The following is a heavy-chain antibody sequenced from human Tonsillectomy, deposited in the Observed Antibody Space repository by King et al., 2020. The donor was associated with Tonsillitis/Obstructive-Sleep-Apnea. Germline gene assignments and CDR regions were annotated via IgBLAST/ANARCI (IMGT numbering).Heavy chain of an antibody. V-gene: IGHV3-64D*06. CDR2: IRSNGDIA. CDR1: GFTFSNDA. J-gene: IGHJ5*01. Sequence: VQLVESGGDLVQPGGSLRLSCLASGFTFSNDAMYWVRQAPGKGLEFVSGIRSNGDIAHYTDSVKGRFTSSRDNSKNTLYLQMSSLRAEDTAVYFCVKGGSLRFFESWGQGTLVTVSS. CDR3: VKGGSLRFFES. D-gene: IGHD3-3*01.